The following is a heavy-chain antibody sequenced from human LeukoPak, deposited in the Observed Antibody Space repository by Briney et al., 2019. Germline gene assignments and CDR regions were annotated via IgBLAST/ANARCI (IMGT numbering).Heavy chain of an antibody. CDR3: ARHVGYGSGPRDYHYYMDV. D-gene: IGHD3-10*01. CDR1: GGSFSGYY. V-gene: IGHV4-34*01. J-gene: IGHJ6*03. CDR2: INHSGST. Sequence: SETLSLTCAVYGGSFSGYYWTWIRQPPGKGLEWIGEINHSGSTNYNPSLKSRVTISVDTSNNQFSLKLSSVTAADTAVYYCARHVGYGSGPRDYHYYMDVWGKGTTVTMSS.